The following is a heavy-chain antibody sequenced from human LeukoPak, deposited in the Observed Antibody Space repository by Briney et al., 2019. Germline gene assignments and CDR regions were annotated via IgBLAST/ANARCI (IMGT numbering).Heavy chain of an antibody. J-gene: IGHJ4*02. CDR1: GYTFTSYD. V-gene: IGHV1-8*01. D-gene: IGHD3-22*01. CDR3: ARASGGDTMIVVVTNFDY. CDR2: MNPNRGNT. Sequence: ASVKVSCKASGYTFTSYDINWVRQATGQGLEWMGWMNPNRGNTGYAQKFQGRVTMTRNTSISTAYMELSSLRSEDTAVYYCARASGGDTMIVVVTNFDYWGQGTLVTVSS.